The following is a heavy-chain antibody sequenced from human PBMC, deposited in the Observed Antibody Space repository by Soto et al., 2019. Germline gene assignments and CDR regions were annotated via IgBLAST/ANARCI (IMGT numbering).Heavy chain of an antibody. D-gene: IGHD6-13*01. CDR2: ISGSDGST. V-gene: IGHV3-23*01. CDR1: GFTFSSYA. J-gene: IGHJ4*02. CDR3: ARRSSSWYFDY. Sequence: GGSLRLSCSASGFTFSSYAMNWVRQAPGKGLEWVSVISGSDGSTYYADSVKGRFTISRDNSKNTLNLQMNSLRAEDTAVYYCARRSSSWYFDYWGQGTLVTVSS.